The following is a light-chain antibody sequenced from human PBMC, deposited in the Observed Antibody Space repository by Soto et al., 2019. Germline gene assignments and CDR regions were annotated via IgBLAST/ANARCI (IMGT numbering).Light chain of an antibody. CDR3: QQHDSLPLT. Sequence: DIQRTQSPSSLSASVGDRVTVTCRASQDIGNYLCWYQQRLGKAPKLLIYDASYLEAGVPSRFSGSGSGTDFTFTISSLQPEDFATYYCQQHDSLPLTFGGGTKVDIK. V-gene: IGKV1-33*01. J-gene: IGKJ4*01. CDR2: DAS. CDR1: QDIGNY.